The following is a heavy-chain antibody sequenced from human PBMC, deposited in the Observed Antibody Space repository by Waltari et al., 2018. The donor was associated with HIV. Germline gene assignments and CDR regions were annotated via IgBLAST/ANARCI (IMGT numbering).Heavy chain of an antibody. CDR1: GLTARPFG. Sequence: VRLVEAGAGVIPPGGSLTPSCTPYGLTARPFGFPWVRRAPGKGLGGVACMRCDEADEIYRESVKARFIVSGGNSSDTLVLQMNSLRLDDTATYFCAKDFKPRGLDPSYIDAWGQGTLVTVSS. D-gene: IGHD3-9*01. CDR3: AKDFKPRGLDPSYIDA. V-gene: IGHV3-30*02. CDR2: MRCDEADE. J-gene: IGHJ1*01.